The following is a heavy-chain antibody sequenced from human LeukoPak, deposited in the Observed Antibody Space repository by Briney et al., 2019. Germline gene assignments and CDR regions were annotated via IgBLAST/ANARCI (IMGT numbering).Heavy chain of an antibody. D-gene: IGHD3-3*01. CDR2: INHSGST. CDR3: ARLFIWSEYYFDY. Sequence: SETLSLTCAVYGGSFSGYYWSWIRQPPGKGLEWIGEINHSGSTNYNPSLKSRVTISVDTSKNQFSLKLSSVTAADTAVYYCARLFIWSEYYFDYWGQGTLVTVSS. J-gene: IGHJ4*02. V-gene: IGHV4-34*01. CDR1: GGSFSGYY.